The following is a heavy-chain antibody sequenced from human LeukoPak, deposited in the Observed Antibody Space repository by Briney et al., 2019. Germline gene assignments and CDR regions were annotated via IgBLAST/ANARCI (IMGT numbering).Heavy chain of an antibody. D-gene: IGHD3-22*01. CDR1: GGSSSDATYY. CDR3: ASPSRLVISRGGFDI. V-gene: IGHV4-61*01. Sequence: SGTLSLTCTVSGGSSSDATYYWAWVRQPPGKGLEWVGSKYNPSLENRIHISGHTSKNPFSLKVRSVTAAHTAVYYCASPSRLVISRGGFDIWGQGTMVTVSA. J-gene: IGHJ3*02.